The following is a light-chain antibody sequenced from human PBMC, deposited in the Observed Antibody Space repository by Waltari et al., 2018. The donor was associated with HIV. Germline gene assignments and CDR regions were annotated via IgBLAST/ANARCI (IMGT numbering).Light chain of an antibody. V-gene: IGLV1-44*01. J-gene: IGLJ2*01. CDR3: ASWDDSLNGPV. Sequence: QSVLTQPPSTSGTPGQRVTISCSGSSSNIGSNTVSWFQQLPGKAPKFPIYGKNQRPSGVPDRFAGPKAGTSASLAIGGLQSEDEADYYCASWDDSLNGPVFGGGTTLTVL. CDR2: GKN. CDR1: SSNIGSNT.